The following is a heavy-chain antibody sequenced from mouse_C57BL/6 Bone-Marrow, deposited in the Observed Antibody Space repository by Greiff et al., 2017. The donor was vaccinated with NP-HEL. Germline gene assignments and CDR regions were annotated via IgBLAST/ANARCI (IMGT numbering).Heavy chain of an antibody. CDR1: GYTFTSYW. V-gene: IGHV1-52*01. CDR3: ARTAQATYPFDY. J-gene: IGHJ2*01. Sequence: VQLQQPGAELVRPGSSVKLSCKASGYTFTSYWMHWVKQRPIQGLEWIGNIDPSDSETHYNQKFKDKATLTVDKSSSTAYMQLSSLTSEDSAVYYCARTAQATYPFDYWGQGTTLTVSS. D-gene: IGHD3-2*02. CDR2: IDPSDSET.